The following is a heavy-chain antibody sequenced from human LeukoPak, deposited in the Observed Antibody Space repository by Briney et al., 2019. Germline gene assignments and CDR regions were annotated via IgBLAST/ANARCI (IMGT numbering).Heavy chain of an antibody. CDR3: ARDGGGMVGALYYFDS. V-gene: IGHV3-21*01. D-gene: IGHD1-26*01. J-gene: IGHJ4*02. CDR1: GFTFSSYS. CDR2: ISSSSSFI. Sequence: GGSLRLSCVASGFTFSSYSMNWVRQAPGKGLECVSSISSSSSFIYYADSVKGRFTISRDNAKNSLYLQMNSLRADDTAVYYCARDGGGMVGALYYFDSWGQGTLVTVSS.